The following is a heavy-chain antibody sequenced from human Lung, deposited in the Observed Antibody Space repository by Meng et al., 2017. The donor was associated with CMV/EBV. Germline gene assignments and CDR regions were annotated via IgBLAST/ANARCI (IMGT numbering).Heavy chain of an antibody. CDR3: VRQDCSGAVCYSEDS. CDR1: FTFSGSV. D-gene: IGHD2-15*01. V-gene: IGHV3-73*01. J-gene: IGHJ4*02. CDR2: IGRRRNNYAT. Sequence: FTFSGSVMHWVRRASGKGLEWVGHIGRRRNNYATGYAASVKGRFSISRDDSKNTASLQMHSLKAEDTAIYFCVRQDCSGAVCYSEDSWGQGTLVTVSS.